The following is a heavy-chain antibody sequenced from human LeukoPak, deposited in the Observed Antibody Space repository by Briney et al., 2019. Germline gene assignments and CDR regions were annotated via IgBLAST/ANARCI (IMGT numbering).Heavy chain of an antibody. CDR3: ARRRLTRPRIMITFGGPEGEPFWFDP. CDR1: GGSFSGYY. Sequence: SETLSLTCAVYGGSFSGYYWSWIRQPPGKGLEWIGEINHGGITNYNPSLKSRVTISVDTSKNQFSLKLRSVTAADTAVYYCARRRLTRPRIMITFGGPEGEPFWFDPWGQGTLVTVSS. V-gene: IGHV4-34*01. CDR2: INHGGIT. D-gene: IGHD3-16*01. J-gene: IGHJ5*02.